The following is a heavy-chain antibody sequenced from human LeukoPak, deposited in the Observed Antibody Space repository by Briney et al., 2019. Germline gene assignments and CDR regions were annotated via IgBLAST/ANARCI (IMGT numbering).Heavy chain of an antibody. CDR2: IYYSGST. J-gene: IGHJ5*02. D-gene: IGHD2-2*01. CDR1: GGSVSSGSYY. CDR3: ASQDIVVVPAGQGGWFDP. Sequence: SETLSLTCTVSGGSVSSGSYYWSWIRQPPGKGLEWIGYIYYSGSTNYNPSLKSRVTISVDTSKNQFSLKLSSVTAADTAVYYCASQDIVVVPAGQGGWFDPWGQGTLVTVSS. V-gene: IGHV4-61*01.